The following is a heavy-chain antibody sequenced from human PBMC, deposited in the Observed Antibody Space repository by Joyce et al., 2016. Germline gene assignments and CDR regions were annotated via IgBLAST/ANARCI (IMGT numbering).Heavy chain of an antibody. CDR2: IYYSGST. Sequence: QVQLQESGPGLVQPSETLSLTCTVSGGSVSNYFWSWIRQPPGKGLEWIGYIYYSGSTKYNPSLKSRITISVDTSKKQFSLNLSSVTAADTAVYYCARNRGSSGRHDAFDIWGQGTMVTVSS. V-gene: IGHV4-59*02. D-gene: IGHD3-22*01. J-gene: IGHJ3*02. CDR3: ARNRGSSGRHDAFDI. CDR1: GGSVSNYF.